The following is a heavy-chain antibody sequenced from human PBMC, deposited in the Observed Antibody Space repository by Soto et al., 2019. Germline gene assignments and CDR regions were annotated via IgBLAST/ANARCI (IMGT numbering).Heavy chain of an antibody. V-gene: IGHV5-10-1*01. Sequence: EVQLVQSGAEVKKPGESLRVSCEASGYGFTNNWISCVRQMPGKGLEWMGRVVASDSDTHYNPSFQGHVTISVDKSISTVYLQGSSLKASDTAIYYCARGHGWVDYWGQGTLVTVSS. CDR2: VVASDSDT. CDR3: ARGHGWVDY. J-gene: IGHJ4*02. CDR1: GYGFTNNW. D-gene: IGHD6-19*01.